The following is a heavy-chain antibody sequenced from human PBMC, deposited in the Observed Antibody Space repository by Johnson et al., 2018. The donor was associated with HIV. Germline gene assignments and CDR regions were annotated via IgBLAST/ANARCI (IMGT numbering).Heavy chain of an antibody. D-gene: IGHD6-25*01. Sequence: QVQLVESGGGVVQPGRSLRLSCAVSGFTFRSYGVHWVRQAPGKGLEWVAVISYDGSNEYYADSVKGRFTISRDNSKNTGYLEMNSLRAEDTAVYYCAKGGIEAFDIWGQGTMVTVSS. CDR2: ISYDGSNE. CDR1: GFTFRSYG. J-gene: IGHJ3*02. CDR3: AKGGIEAFDI. V-gene: IGHV3-30*18.